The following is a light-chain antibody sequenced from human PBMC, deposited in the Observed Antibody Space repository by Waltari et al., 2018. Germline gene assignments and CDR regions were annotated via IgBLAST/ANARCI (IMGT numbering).Light chain of an antibody. J-gene: IGKJ2*01. V-gene: IGKV1-5*03. CDR1: QRISTW. CDR2: RAS. Sequence: DIQMSQYPSTLSASVGDRVTITCRASQRISTWLAWYQQKPGKAPKLLISRASTLESGVPSRFAGSGSGTEFTLTISSLQPDDVGTYYCQLYNSYVMYTFGQGTKLDIK. CDR3: QLYNSYVMYT.